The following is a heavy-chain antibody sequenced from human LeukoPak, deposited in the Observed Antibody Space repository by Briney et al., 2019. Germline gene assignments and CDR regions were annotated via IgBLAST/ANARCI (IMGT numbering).Heavy chain of an antibody. D-gene: IGHD6-13*01. CDR2: ISSSGSTI. Sequence: GGSLRLSCAASGFTFSDYYRSWIRQAPGKGLEWVSYISSSGSTIYYADSVKGRFTISRDNAKNSLYLQMNSLRAEDTAVYYCAKDTVPSAAGTGDYWGQGTLVTVSS. CDR3: AKDTVPSAAGTGDY. V-gene: IGHV3-11*01. CDR1: GFTFSDYY. J-gene: IGHJ4*02.